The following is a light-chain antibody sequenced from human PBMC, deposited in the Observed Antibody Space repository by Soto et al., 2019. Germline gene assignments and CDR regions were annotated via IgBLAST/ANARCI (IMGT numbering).Light chain of an antibody. CDR3: QQYSSYLWT. Sequence: EVVVTQSPATLSVSPGERATISCRASESIGRQLAWYHQKPGQAPKLLIYDASTRESGVPSRFSGSGSGTEFTLTITSLQPDDFATYYCQQYSSYLWTFGQGTKVDIK. CDR1: ESIGRQ. CDR2: DAS. V-gene: IGKV3-15*01. J-gene: IGKJ1*01.